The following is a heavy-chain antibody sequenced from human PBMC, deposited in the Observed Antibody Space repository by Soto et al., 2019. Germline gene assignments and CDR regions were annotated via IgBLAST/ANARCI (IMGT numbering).Heavy chain of an antibody. CDR1: GYTFTGYY. D-gene: IGHD5-12*01. CDR2: INPNSGGT. V-gene: IGHV1-2*04. CDR3: ARVRRDGYYLGGDYYYGKDV. Sequence: ASVKVSCKASGYTFTGYYMHWVRQAPGQGLEWMGWINPNSGGTNYAQKFQGWVTMTRDTSISTAYMELSRLRSDDTAVYYCARVRRDGYYLGGDYYYGKDVWGQGTTVTVSS. J-gene: IGHJ6*02.